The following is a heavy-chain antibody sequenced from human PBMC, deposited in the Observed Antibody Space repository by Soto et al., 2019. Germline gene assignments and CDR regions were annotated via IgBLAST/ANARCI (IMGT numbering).Heavy chain of an antibody. CDR3: VRKNLFNMIVAEADSFDF. D-gene: IGHD3-22*01. J-gene: IGHJ3*01. CDR1: GGSISSGGYY. Sequence: SETLSLTCTVSGGSISSGGYYWSWIRQHPGKGLEWIGYIYYSGSTYYNPSLKSRVTISVDTSKNQFSLKLSSVTAADTDVYYCVRKNLFNMIVAEADSFDFCGQGTL. V-gene: IGHV4-31*03. CDR2: IYYSGST.